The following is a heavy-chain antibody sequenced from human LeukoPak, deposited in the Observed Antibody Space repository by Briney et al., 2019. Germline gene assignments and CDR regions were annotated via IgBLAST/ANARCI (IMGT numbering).Heavy chain of an antibody. Sequence: GRSLRLSCAASGVTFSSYGMHWGRQAPGKGREWGVVISYDGSNKYYTDSVEGRFTISRDNSKNTLYLQMNSLRAEDTAVYYCARDPLEYSSSSGLDYWGPGTLVTVSS. CDR2: ISYDGSNK. CDR1: GVTFSSYG. V-gene: IGHV3-30*03. J-gene: IGHJ4*02. D-gene: IGHD6-6*01. CDR3: ARDPLEYSSSSGLDY.